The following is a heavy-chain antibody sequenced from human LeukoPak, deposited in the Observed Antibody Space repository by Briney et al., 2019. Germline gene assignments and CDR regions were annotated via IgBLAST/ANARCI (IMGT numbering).Heavy chain of an antibody. Sequence: ASVKVSCKASGYTFTSYGISWVRQAPGQGLEWMGWISAYNGNTNYAQKLQGRVTMTTDTSTSTAYMELRSLRSGDTAMYYCARVIASEPFDPWGQGTLVTVSS. D-gene: IGHD1-14*01. J-gene: IGHJ5*02. CDR2: ISAYNGNT. CDR1: GYTFTSYG. V-gene: IGHV1-18*01. CDR3: ARVIASEPFDP.